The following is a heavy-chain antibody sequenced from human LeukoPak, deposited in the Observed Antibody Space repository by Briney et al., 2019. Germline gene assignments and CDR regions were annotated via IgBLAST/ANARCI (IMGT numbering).Heavy chain of an antibody. D-gene: IGHD6-6*01. Sequence: SETLSLTCTGSGGSISSYYWSWIRQPPGKGLEWIGYVYYSGSTNYNPSLKSRVTISVDTSKNQFSLKLNSVTAADTSGYYWTRVFSSSSGFYYYYMDVWGKGTTVTVSS. CDR1: GGSISSYY. J-gene: IGHJ6*03. CDR3: TRVFSSSSGFYYYYMDV. V-gene: IGHV4-59*08. CDR2: VYYSGST.